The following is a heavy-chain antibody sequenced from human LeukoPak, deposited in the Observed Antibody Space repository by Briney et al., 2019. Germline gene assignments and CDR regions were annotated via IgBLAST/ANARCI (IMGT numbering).Heavy chain of an antibody. V-gene: IGHV4-34*01. J-gene: IGHJ5*02. D-gene: IGHD4-17*01. CDR2: INHSGST. Sequence: PSETLSLTCAVYGGSFSGYYWSWIRQPPGKGLEWIGEINHSGSTNYNPSLKSRVTISVDTSKNQFSLKLSSVTAADTAVYYCARSEHDYGDYVDWFDPWGQGTLVTVSS. CDR1: GGSFSGYY. CDR3: ARSEHDYGDYVDWFDP.